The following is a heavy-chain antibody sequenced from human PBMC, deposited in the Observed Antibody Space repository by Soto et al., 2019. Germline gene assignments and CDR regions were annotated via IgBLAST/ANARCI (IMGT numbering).Heavy chain of an antibody. D-gene: IGHD3-3*01. CDR3: AKEAGARTWPDFLSGYYYSFNASDI. J-gene: IGHJ3*02. CDR2: ISYDGSNK. CDR1: GFTFSSYG. Sequence: GGSLRLSCAASGFTFSSYGMHWVRQAPGKGLEWVAVISYDGSNKYYADSVKGRFTISRDNSKNTLYLQMNSLRAEDTAVYYCAKEAGARTWPDFLSGYYYSFNASDIRGQGTMVTVSS. V-gene: IGHV3-30*18.